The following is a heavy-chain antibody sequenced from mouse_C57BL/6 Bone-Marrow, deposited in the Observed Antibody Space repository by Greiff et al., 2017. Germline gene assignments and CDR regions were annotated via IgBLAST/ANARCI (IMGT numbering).Heavy chain of an antibody. CDR1: GFTFSDYY. D-gene: IGHD1-1*01. Sequence: EVQVVESGGGLVQPGGSLKLSCAASGFTFSDYYMYWVRQTPEKRLEWVAYISNGGGRTYYPDTVKGRFTISRDNAKNTLYLQMSRLKSEDTAMYCCARHFENYYGGRGGFAYWGQGTLVTVSA. J-gene: IGHJ3*01. CDR2: ISNGGGRT. CDR3: ARHFENYYGGRGGFAY. V-gene: IGHV5-12*01.